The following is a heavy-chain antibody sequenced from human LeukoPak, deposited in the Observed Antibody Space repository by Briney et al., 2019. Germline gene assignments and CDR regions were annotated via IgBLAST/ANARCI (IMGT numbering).Heavy chain of an antibody. CDR3: ARALRGPAGTDY. Sequence: GGSLRLSCAASGFTFGSSAMSWVRQAPGKGLEWVSSISSSSSYIYYADSVKGRFTISRDNAKSSLYLQMNSLRAEDTAVYYCARALRGPAGTDYWGQGTLVTVSS. CDR2: ISSSSSYI. V-gene: IGHV3-21*01. CDR1: GFTFGSSA. J-gene: IGHJ4*02. D-gene: IGHD6-13*01.